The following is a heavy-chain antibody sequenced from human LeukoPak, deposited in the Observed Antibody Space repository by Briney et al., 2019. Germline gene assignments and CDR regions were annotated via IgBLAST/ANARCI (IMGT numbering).Heavy chain of an antibody. D-gene: IGHD3-22*01. CDR2: IYYSGST. V-gene: IGHV4-39*07. Sequence: SETLSLTCTVSGGSISSSSYYWGWIRQPPGKGLEWIGSIYYSGSTYYNPSLKSRVTISVDTSKNQFSLKLSSVTAADTAVYYCARELMKNYYDSSGYDYWGQGTLVTVSS. J-gene: IGHJ4*02. CDR1: GGSISSSSYY. CDR3: ARELMKNYYDSSGYDY.